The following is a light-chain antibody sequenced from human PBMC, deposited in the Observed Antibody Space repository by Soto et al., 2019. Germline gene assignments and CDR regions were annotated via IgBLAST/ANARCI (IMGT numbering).Light chain of an antibody. Sequence: EVVMTQSPDTLSVSPGETVTLSCRASQSVRSKLAWYQQKPGQAPRLFIYGASTRATGIPARFSGSGSGTEFTLTISSLQSEDFAIYYCQQYNNWPPITFGQETRLEIK. J-gene: IGKJ5*01. V-gene: IGKV3-15*01. CDR3: QQYNNWPPIT. CDR1: QSVRSK. CDR2: GAS.